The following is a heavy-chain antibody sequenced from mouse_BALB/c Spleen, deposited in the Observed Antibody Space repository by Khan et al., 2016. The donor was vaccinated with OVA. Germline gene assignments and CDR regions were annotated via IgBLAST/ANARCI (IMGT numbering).Heavy chain of an antibody. Sequence: EVELVESGPGLVKPSQSLSLSCSVTAYSITSGYFWNWIRQFPGNKLEWMGYIRYDGNSNYNPSLKNRISITRDTSRNQFFLKLISVTPEDTATYFSARWGSSGPAWFAYWGQGTLVTVS. D-gene: IGHD3-1*01. V-gene: IGHV3-6*02. J-gene: IGHJ3*01. CDR2: IRYDGNS. CDR3: ARWGSSGPAWFAY. CDR1: AYSITSGYF.